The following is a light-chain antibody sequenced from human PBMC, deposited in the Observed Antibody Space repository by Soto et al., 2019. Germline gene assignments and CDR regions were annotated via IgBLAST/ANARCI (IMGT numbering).Light chain of an antibody. CDR1: QSVSSN. V-gene: IGKV3-15*01. CDR3: PQYNNWPWT. J-gene: IGKJ1*01. Sequence: EIVMTQSPANLSVSPGERATLSCRASQSVSSNLAWYQQKPGKAPRLLIYGASTSATGIPARFSGSGSGTEFNLTISSLQSEDFAVYYCPQYNNWPWTFGQGTKVEIK. CDR2: GAS.